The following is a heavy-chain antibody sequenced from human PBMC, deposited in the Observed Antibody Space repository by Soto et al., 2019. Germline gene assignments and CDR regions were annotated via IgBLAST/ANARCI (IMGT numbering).Heavy chain of an antibody. V-gene: IGHV3-23*01. CDR1: GFTFSSYA. Sequence: GWSLRLSCAASGFTFSSYAMSWVRQAPGKGLEWVSAISGSGGSTYYADSVKGRFTISRDNSKNTLYLQMNSLRAEDTAVYYCPKVSPSLDQPDSSAYYGGSYFAYWRQGTLVTIS. CDR2: ISGSGGST. J-gene: IGHJ4*02. D-gene: IGHD3-22*01. CDR3: PKVSPSLDQPDSSAYYGGSYFAY.